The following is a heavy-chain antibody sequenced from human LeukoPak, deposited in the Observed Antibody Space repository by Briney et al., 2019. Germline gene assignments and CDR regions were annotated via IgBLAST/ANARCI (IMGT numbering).Heavy chain of an antibody. CDR3: AFQVRGVIH. CDR2: MGRSGGGT. V-gene: IGHV3-23*01. D-gene: IGHD3-10*01. Sequence: GGSLRLSCAASGFTFSSYDMSWVRQAPGKGLEWVSFMGRSGGGTYYADSVKGRFTISRDNSKNTLYLQMNSLRAEDTAVYYCAFQVRGVIHWGQGTLVTVSS. J-gene: IGHJ4*02. CDR1: GFTFSSYD.